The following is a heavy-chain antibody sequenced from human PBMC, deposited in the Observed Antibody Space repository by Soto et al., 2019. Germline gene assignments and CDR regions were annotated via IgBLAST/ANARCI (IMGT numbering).Heavy chain of an antibody. V-gene: IGHV3-64*01. J-gene: IGHJ6*03. Sequence: GGSLRLSCAASGFTFCSYAMHWVRQAPGKGLEYVSAISSNGGSTYYANSVKGRFTISRENSKNTLYLQMGSLRAEDMAVYYCARDGPAANYYYYYMDVWGKGTTVTVSS. CDR2: ISSNGGST. D-gene: IGHD6-13*01. CDR1: GFTFCSYA. CDR3: ARDGPAANYYYYYMDV.